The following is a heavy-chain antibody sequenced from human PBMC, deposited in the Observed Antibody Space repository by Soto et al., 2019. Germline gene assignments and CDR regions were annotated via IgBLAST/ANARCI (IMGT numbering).Heavy chain of an antibody. CDR3: ATRPLLPGAP. CDR1: GFTFSSND. Sequence: EVQLVESEGGLIQPGGSLRLSCAASGFTFSSNDMNWVRQAPGKGLEWVSLIYSGGSTYYADSVKGRFTISRDNSKNTLYLQMSGLRAEDTAVYYCATRPLLPGAPWGQGTMVTVSS. J-gene: IGHJ3*01. CDR2: IYSGGST. V-gene: IGHV3-53*01. D-gene: IGHD2-15*01.